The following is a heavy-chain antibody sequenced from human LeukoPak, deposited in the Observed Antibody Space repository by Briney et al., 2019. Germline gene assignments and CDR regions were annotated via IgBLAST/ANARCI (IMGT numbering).Heavy chain of an antibody. Sequence: AGGSLRLSCIGSGFTFSCYAMRWVRQAPGKGLEWVSAISGSGGSTYYADSVKGRFTISRDNSKNTLFLQVNSLRAEDTAVYYCGKDPNGDYVGAFDMWGQGTMVTVSP. CDR2: ISGSGGST. J-gene: IGHJ3*02. CDR3: GKDPNGDYVGAFDM. CDR1: GFTFSCYA. V-gene: IGHV3-23*01. D-gene: IGHD4-17*01.